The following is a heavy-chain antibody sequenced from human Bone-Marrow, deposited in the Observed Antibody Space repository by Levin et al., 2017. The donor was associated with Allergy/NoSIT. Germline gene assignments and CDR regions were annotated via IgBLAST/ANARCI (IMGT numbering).Heavy chain of an antibody. CDR3: AKGSSRGSTFGAFDAYDV. D-gene: IGHD5-18*01. CDR1: GFTFDDYA. CDR2: IISNSNSV. V-gene: IGHV3-9*01. Sequence: GGSLRLSCAASGFTFDDYAMYWVRQRPGKGLEWVSGIISNSNSVGYAGSVMGRFTTSRDNARSSLYLQMDSLSAEDTALYFCAKGSSRGSTFGAFDAYDVWGPGTMVTVSA. J-gene: IGHJ3*01.